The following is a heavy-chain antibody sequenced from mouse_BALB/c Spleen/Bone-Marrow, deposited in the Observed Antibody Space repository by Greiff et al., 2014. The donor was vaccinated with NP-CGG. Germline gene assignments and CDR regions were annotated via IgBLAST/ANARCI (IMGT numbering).Heavy chain of an antibody. J-gene: IGHJ3*01. V-gene: IGHV14-3*02. CDR3: AMITTGAWFAY. CDR2: IDPANGNT. D-gene: IGHD2-4*01. CDR1: GFNIKDTY. Sequence: VQLQQSGAELVKPGASVKLSCTASGFNIKDTYMHWVKQRPEQGLEWIGRIDPANGNTKYDPKFQGKATITADTYFNTAFLQLSSQTSEDTAVYYWAMITTGAWFAYWGQGTLVTVSA.